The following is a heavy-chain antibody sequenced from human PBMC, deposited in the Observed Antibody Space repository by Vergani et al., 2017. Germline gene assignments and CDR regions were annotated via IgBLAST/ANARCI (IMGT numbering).Heavy chain of an antibody. CDR3: AHKGVLTKNYFDY. V-gene: IGHV2-5*02. CDR2: IFWDDDK. D-gene: IGHD1-1*01. CDR1: GFPLSTSGVG. Sequence: QITLKESGPTLVKPTQTLTLTCTFSGFPLSTSGVGVGWTRQPPGKALEWLAVIFWDDDKRYSPSLKSRLTITKDTSKKQVVLTMTNMDPVDTATYYCAHKGVLTKNYFDYWGQGTLVTVAS. J-gene: IGHJ4*02.